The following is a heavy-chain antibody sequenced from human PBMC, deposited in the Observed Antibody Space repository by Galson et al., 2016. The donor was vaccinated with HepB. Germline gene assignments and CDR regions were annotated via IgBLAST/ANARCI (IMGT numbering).Heavy chain of an antibody. CDR1: GFTFSDYA. J-gene: IGHJ5*02. D-gene: IGHD2-2*01. CDR2: IGGSGRGT. Sequence: SLRLSCAASGFTFSDYAMSWLRQAPGKGLEWVSGIGGSGRGTHYADSVKGRFTISRDNSKNTLFLQMNSLRAEDTATYYCAKDQLIVIVPAAGNWFDPWGQGTLVTVSP. CDR3: AKDQLIVIVPAAGNWFDP. V-gene: IGHV3-23*01.